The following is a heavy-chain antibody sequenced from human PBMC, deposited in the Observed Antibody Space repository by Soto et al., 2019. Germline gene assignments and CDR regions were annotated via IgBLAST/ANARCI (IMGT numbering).Heavy chain of an antibody. Sequence: GGSLRLSCAASGFTFSSYSMNWVRQAPGKGLEWVSYISSSSSTIYYADSVKGRFTISRDNAKNSLYLQMNSLRAEDTAVYYCLRSQIVATRYTFDYWGQGTLVTVSS. CDR3: LRSQIVATRYTFDY. CDR2: ISSSSSTI. V-gene: IGHV3-48*01. CDR1: GFTFSSYS. D-gene: IGHD5-12*01. J-gene: IGHJ4*02.